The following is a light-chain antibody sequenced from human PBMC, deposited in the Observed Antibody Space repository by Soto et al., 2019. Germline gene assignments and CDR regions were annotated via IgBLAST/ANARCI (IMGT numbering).Light chain of an antibody. Sequence: EIVMTQSPATLSVSPGERATLSRRASQSVRSNLAWYHQKPGQAPRLLIYGASTRATGIPARFSGSGSGTEFTLTISSLQSEDFAVYYCLQYNNWVPTFGQGTKVEIK. CDR3: LQYNNWVPT. CDR1: QSVRSN. CDR2: GAS. J-gene: IGKJ1*01. V-gene: IGKV3-15*01.